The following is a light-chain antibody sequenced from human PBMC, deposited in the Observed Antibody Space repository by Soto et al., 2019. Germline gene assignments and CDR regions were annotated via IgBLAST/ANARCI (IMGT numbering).Light chain of an antibody. Sequence: EIVLTQSPGTLSLSPGERATLSCRASQSVSSSYLAWYQQKPGQAPRLLIYGASSRATGIPDRFSGSGSGTDFTLTISRLEPEDFAVYYCQQHGSSLRRTFGQGTKVDIK. CDR1: QSVSSSY. CDR2: GAS. V-gene: IGKV3-20*01. J-gene: IGKJ1*01. CDR3: QQHGSSLRRT.